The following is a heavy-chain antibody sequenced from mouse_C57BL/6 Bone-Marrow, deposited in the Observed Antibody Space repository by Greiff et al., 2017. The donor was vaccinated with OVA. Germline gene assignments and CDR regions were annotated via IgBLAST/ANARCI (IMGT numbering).Heavy chain of an antibody. J-gene: IGHJ1*03. V-gene: IGHV3-1*01. Sequence: EVKLVESGPGMVKPSQSLSLTCTVTGYSITSGYDWHWIRHFPGNKLEWMGYISYSGSTNYNPSLKSRISITHDTSKNHFFLKLNSVTTEDTATYYCARGSSFYWYFDVWGTGTTVTVSS. CDR3: ARGSSFYWYFDV. CDR1: GYSITSGYD. D-gene: IGHD1-1*01. CDR2: ISYSGST.